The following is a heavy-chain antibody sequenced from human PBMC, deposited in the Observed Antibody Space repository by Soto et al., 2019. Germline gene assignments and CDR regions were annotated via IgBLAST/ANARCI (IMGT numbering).Heavy chain of an antibody. Sequence: SVKVSCKASGGTFSSYTISWVRQAPGQGLEWMGRIIPILGIANYAQKFQGRVMITADKSTSTAYMELSSLRSEDTAVYYCGRVGYSYGGGGGHYYYYGMDVWGQGTTVTVSS. CDR3: GRVGYSYGGGGGHYYYYGMDV. D-gene: IGHD5-18*01. J-gene: IGHJ6*02. CDR2: IIPILGIA. V-gene: IGHV1-69*02. CDR1: GGTFSSYT.